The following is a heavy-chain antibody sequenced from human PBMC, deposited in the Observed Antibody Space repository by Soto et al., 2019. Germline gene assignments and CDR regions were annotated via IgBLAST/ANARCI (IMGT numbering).Heavy chain of an antibody. Sequence: GESLKISCKGSGYSFTTYSIGWVRQMPGKGLEWMGTIYPGDSDTRYSPSFQGQVTISADKSISTAYLQWSSLKASDTAMYYCARLNGIPVAATNWFDPWGQGTLVTVSS. J-gene: IGHJ5*02. CDR1: GYSFTTYS. V-gene: IGHV5-51*01. CDR2: IYPGDSDT. CDR3: ARLNGIPVAATNWFDP. D-gene: IGHD6-19*01.